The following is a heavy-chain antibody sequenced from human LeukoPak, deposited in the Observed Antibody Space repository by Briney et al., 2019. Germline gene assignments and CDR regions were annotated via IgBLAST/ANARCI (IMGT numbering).Heavy chain of an antibody. CDR1: GFTFSIYA. D-gene: IGHD5/OR15-5a*01. Sequence: GGSLRLSCAASGFTFSIYAMTWVRQAPGKGLEWVSGISGSGGSTYYADSVKGRFTISRDNSKNTLYLLMNSLRAEDTAVYYCARDQGSIVSYWGQGTLVTVSS. J-gene: IGHJ4*02. CDR2: ISGSGGST. CDR3: ARDQGSIVSY. V-gene: IGHV3-23*01.